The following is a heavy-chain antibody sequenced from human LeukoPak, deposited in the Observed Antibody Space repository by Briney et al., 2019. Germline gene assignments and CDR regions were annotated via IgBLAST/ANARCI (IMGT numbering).Heavy chain of an antibody. J-gene: IGHJ4*02. CDR3: AREQGDGHFDY. V-gene: IGHV3-53*01. D-gene: IGHD3-16*01. CDR2: IYSGGST. Sequence: GGSLRLSCAASGFTFSSYAMSWVRQAPGQGLEWVSVIYSGGSTYYADSVKGRFTISRDNSKNTLHLQMNSLRAEDTAVYYCAREQGDGHFDYWGQGTLVTVSS. CDR1: GFTFSSYA.